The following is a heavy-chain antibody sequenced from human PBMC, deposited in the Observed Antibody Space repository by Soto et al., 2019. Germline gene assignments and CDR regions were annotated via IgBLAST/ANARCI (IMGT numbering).Heavy chain of an antibody. Sequence: VQLVESGGGLVQPGGSLRLSCAASGFTVSSNYMSWVRQAPGKGLEWVSVIYSGGNTYYADSVKGRFTISRHNSKNTLDLQMNSLRAEDTAVYYCARVETAPGIWGAVDIWGQGTMVTVSS. CDR2: IYSGGNT. J-gene: IGHJ3*02. V-gene: IGHV3-53*04. CDR1: GFTVSSNY. CDR3: ARVETAPGIWGAVDI. D-gene: IGHD2-15*01.